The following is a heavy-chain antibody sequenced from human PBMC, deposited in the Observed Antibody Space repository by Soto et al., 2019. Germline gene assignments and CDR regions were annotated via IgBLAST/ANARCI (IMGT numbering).Heavy chain of an antibody. CDR2: IIPIFGTA. CDR3: ASFDSSGYYFA. Sequence: SVKVSCKASGVTFSSYAISWVRQAPGQGLEWMGGIIPIFGTANYAQKFQGRVTITADESTSTAYMELSSLRSEDTAVYYCASFDSSGYYFAWGQGTLVTVSS. CDR1: GVTFSSYA. V-gene: IGHV1-69*13. D-gene: IGHD3-22*01. J-gene: IGHJ4*02.